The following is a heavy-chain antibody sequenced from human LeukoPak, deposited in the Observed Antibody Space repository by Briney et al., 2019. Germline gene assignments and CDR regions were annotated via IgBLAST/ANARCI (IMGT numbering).Heavy chain of an antibody. CDR3: ARAGAAGRAVDF. Sequence: SETLSLTCIVSGDSIRSYYWSWVRQPPGKGLEWIAYMHYSGSTNYNPSLKSRVAISVDTSKNQFSLKLSSVTAADTAVYYCARAGAAGRAVDFWGQGTLVTVSS. J-gene: IGHJ4*02. CDR2: MHYSGST. CDR1: GDSIRSYY. D-gene: IGHD3-10*01. V-gene: IGHV4-59*01.